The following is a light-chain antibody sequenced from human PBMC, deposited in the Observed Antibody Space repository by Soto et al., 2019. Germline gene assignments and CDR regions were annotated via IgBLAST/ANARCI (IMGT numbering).Light chain of an antibody. V-gene: IGKV1-39*01. CDR3: QQTYRNLWT. CDR2: AAS. CDR1: QTVSRY. J-gene: IGKJ1*01. Sequence: DIQMTKWPSSLCASVGDRVTITCGASQTVSRYLNWYQQKSGTAPKLLIYAASTLHTGVPSRFSGRGSGTDFTLTINNLQRGDFAEYFCQQTYRNLWTFGQGTKVDIK.